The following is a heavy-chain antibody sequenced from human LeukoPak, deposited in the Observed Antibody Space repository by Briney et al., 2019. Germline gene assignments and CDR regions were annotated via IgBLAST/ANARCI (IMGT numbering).Heavy chain of an antibody. D-gene: IGHD3-22*01. CDR2: IIPIFGTA. Sequence: ASVKVSCKASGGTFSSYAISWVRQAPGQGLEWMGGIIPIFGTANYAQKFQGRVTITADESTSTAYMELSSLRSEDTAVYYCARGGIHYDSSGYPTPAPNFDYWGQGTLVTVSS. V-gene: IGHV1-69*13. J-gene: IGHJ4*02. CDR3: ARGGIHYDSSGYPTPAPNFDY. CDR1: GGTFSSYA.